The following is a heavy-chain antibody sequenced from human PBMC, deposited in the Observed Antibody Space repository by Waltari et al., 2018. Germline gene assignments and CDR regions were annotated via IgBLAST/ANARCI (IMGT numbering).Heavy chain of an antibody. Sequence: VQLLESGGGRVKPGATLRLSCAASKFTFRYSWLPWVRQAPGKGLVWISLIKTDGSSKIYADSVKGRFTISRDNANNTLYLQMNSLREEDTAIYYCASNGSGSYYNLWGQGTLVTVSS. V-gene: IGHV3-74*01. CDR2: IKTDGSSK. J-gene: IGHJ4*02. CDR3: ASNGSGSYYNL. CDR1: KFTFRYSW. D-gene: IGHD3-10*01.